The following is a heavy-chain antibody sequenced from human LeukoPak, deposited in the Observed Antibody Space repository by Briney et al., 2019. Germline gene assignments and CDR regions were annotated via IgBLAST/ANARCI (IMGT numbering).Heavy chain of an antibody. D-gene: IGHD2-8*02. Sequence: PGGSLRLSCAASGFTFSSYTMNWVRQAPGKGLEWVSSISSSSSNKYYAESVKGRFTISRDNAKKSMYLQMKSLRAEDTAVYYCARVVPGTGFFYWGQGTLVTVSS. V-gene: IGHV3-21*01. J-gene: IGHJ4*02. CDR2: ISSSSSNK. CDR3: ARVVPGTGFFY. CDR1: GFTFSSYT.